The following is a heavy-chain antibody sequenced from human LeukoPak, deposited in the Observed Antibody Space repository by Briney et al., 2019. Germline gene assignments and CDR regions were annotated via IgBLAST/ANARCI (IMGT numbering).Heavy chain of an antibody. D-gene: IGHD6-13*01. CDR1: GYSIGSGYY. CDR2: IYHSGST. J-gene: IGHJ4*02. CDR3: ARDRWYSSSYSGSWYFDY. Sequence: PSETLSLTCAVSGYSIGSGYYWGWIRQPPGKGLEWIGSIYHSGSTYYNPSLKSRVTISVDTSKNQFALKLSSVTAADTAVYYCARDRWYSSSYSGSWYFDYWGQGTLVTVSS. V-gene: IGHV4-38-2*02.